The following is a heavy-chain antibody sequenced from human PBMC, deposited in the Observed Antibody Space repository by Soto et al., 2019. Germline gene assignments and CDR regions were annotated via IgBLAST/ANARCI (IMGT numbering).Heavy chain of an antibody. CDR3: ARGDSTGSPTGWFDP. CDR1: GYTFTRYS. Sequence: ASVKVSCKASGYTFTRYSINWVRQAPGQGLEWVGWISNYNGDTKYAQKFQGRVTLTTDTSTTTTYMDLRSLTSDDTAVYFCARGDSTGSPTGWFDPWGQGTLVTVSS. CDR2: ISNYNGDT. V-gene: IGHV1-18*04. J-gene: IGHJ5*02. D-gene: IGHD6-19*01.